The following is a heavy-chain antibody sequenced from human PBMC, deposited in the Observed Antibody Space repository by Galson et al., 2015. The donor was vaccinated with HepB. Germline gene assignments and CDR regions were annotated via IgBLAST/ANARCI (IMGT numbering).Heavy chain of an antibody. CDR1: GFTSANYA. Sequence: SLRLSCAASGFTSANYAMTWVRQPPGKGLEWVSTVTGDGENTFYADSVKGRFTVSRDNSRNTLYLQMNSLRAEDTALYYCAKRHTSGWFYFDYWGQGSLVTVSS. CDR3: AKRHTSGWFYFDY. V-gene: IGHV3-23*01. J-gene: IGHJ4*02. CDR2: VTGDGENT. D-gene: IGHD6-19*01.